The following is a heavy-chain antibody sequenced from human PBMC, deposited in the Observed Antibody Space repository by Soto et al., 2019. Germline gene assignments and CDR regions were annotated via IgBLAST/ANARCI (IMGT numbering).Heavy chain of an antibody. CDR1: GGSISSYY. D-gene: IGHD4-17*01. CDR3: ARGPTTVTMVN. Sequence: PSETLSLTCIVSGGSISSYYWIWIRQPPGKGLEWIGYMYYTGSTIYNPSLKSRVTISADTSKNQFSLNLRSVTAADTAVYYCARGPTTVTMVNWGQGTLVTVSS. V-gene: IGHV4-59*01. J-gene: IGHJ4*02. CDR2: MYYTGST.